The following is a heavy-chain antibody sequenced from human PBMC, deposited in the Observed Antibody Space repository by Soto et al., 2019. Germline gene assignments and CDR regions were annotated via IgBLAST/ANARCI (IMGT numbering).Heavy chain of an antibody. CDR1: GGSSSNYA. CDR2: IIPMFGTP. Sequence: ASVKVSCKTSGGSSSNYAFSWVRQAPGQGLEWMGAIIPMFGTPNYAQMFQGRVTITADESTNTAYMEVSSLRSDDSAVYFCARGATVTRDYFYGMDVWGQGTTVTVSS. J-gene: IGHJ6*02. CDR3: ARGATVTRDYFYGMDV. D-gene: IGHD4-4*01. V-gene: IGHV1-69*13.